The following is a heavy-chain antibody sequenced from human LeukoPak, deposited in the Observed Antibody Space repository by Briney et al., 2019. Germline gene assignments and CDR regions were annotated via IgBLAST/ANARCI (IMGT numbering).Heavy chain of an antibody. Sequence: PSETLSLTCAVYGGSFSGYYWSWIRQPPGKGLEWIGEINHSGSTNYNPSLKSRVTISVDTSKNQFSLKLSSVTAADTAVYYCARGRRSGFHYWGQGTLVTVSS. D-gene: IGHD3-3*01. CDR1: GGSFSGYY. J-gene: IGHJ4*02. V-gene: IGHV4-34*01. CDR2: INHSGST. CDR3: ARGRRSGFHY.